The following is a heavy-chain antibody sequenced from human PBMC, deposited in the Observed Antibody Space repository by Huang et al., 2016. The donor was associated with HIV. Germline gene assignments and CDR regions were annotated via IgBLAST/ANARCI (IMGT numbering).Heavy chain of an antibody. J-gene: IGHJ4*02. Sequence: QVQLVESGGGVVQPGRSLRLSCAASGFTCSRYGMHWVRQAPGKGLEWVAVISYDGSNKFFADSVKGRFTISRDNSKNTLFLQMNSLRVEDTAVYYCAKGGSAAAVLDYWGQGTLVTASS. CDR3: AKGGSAAAVLDY. CDR1: GFTCSRYG. D-gene: IGHD6-13*01. CDR2: ISYDGSNK. V-gene: IGHV3-30*18.